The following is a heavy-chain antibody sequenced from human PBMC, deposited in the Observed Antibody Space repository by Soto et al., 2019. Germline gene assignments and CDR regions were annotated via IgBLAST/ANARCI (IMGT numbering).Heavy chain of an antibody. CDR3: ARGVTAGVDY. CDR2: MQPSSGRT. V-gene: IGHV1-8*01. D-gene: IGHD1-26*01. J-gene: IGHJ4*02. Sequence: ASVKVSCKASGYSFTSLDINWVRQTTGQGLEWMGWMQPSSGRTGYAQKFQGRVTMTRDTSINTAYMELSSLTSGDTAFYYCARGVTAGVDYWGQGTLVTVSS. CDR1: GYSFTSLD.